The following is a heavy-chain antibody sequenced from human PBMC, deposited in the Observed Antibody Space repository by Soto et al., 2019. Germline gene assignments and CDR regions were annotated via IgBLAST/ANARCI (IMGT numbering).Heavy chain of an antibody. V-gene: IGHV3-23*01. CDR1: GFTFSNFA. CDR2: ITASGGST. Sequence: GGSLRLSCAASGFTFSNFAMSGVRQAPVKGLEWVSAITASGGSTYYADSVKGRFTISRDNSKNTLYLQMNSLRAEDTAVYYCARDAYDSRNGNWFDPWGQGTLVTVSS. CDR3: ARDAYDSRNGNWFDP. J-gene: IGHJ5*02. D-gene: IGHD3-22*01.